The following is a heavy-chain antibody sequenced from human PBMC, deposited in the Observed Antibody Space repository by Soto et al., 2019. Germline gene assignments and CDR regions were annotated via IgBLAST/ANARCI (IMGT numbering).Heavy chain of an antibody. Sequence: EVQLVESGGGLVQPGGSLRLSCAVSGFTLDEYAMHWVRQAPGKGLEWVSGISWNSGSVGYANSVKGRFTISRDNAKNSLYLQMNSLRAEDTALYYCAKDTLYGGNYYYYYMDVWGKGTAVTVSS. CDR3: AKDTLYGGNYYYYYMDV. V-gene: IGHV3-9*01. D-gene: IGHD4-17*01. J-gene: IGHJ6*03. CDR2: ISWNSGSV. CDR1: GFTLDEYA.